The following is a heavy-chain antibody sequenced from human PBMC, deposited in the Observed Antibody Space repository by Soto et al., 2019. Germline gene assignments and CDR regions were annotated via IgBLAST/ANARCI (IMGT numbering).Heavy chain of an antibody. D-gene: IGHD3-10*02. CDR1: GFTFSGYW. V-gene: IGHV3-7*03. CDR3: AKDQLYIRGVIHNWFDP. J-gene: IGHJ5*02. Sequence: GGSLRLSCAASGFTFSGYWMNWVRQAPGKGLEWVANIKQDGGEKYYVDSVKGRFTISRDNAKNSLYLQMNSLRAEDTAVCYCAKDQLYIRGVIHNWFDPWGQGTLVTVSS. CDR2: IKQDGGEK.